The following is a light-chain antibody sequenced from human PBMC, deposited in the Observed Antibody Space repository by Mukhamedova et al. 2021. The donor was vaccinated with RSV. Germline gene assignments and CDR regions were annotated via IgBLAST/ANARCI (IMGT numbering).Light chain of an antibody. J-gene: IGKJ4*01. V-gene: IGKV1-17*01. CDR3: LQHHDYPLT. Sequence: QQKPGKAPKRLIFAASSLQRGVPPRFSGSGSGTEFTLTIGSLQPEDFAVYFCLQHHDYPLTFGGGTRVE. CDR2: AAS.